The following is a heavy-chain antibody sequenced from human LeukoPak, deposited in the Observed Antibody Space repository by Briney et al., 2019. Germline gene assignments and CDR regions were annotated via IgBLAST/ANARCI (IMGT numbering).Heavy chain of an antibody. V-gene: IGHV3-7*01. CDR3: ATYSSSNAREFQH. CDR1: GFTFSNNW. J-gene: IGHJ1*01. CDR2: IKQDGSET. D-gene: IGHD2-2*01. Sequence: PGGSLRLSCAASGFTFSNNWMTWVRQAPGKGREGVANIKQDGSETYHADSVKGRFTISRDIAKNSLYLQMNSLGAEDTAVYYCATYSSSNAREFQHWGQGTLVTVSA.